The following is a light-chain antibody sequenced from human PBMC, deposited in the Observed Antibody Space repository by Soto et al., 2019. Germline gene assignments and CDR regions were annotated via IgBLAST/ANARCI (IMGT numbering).Light chain of an antibody. Sequence: QSALTQPRSVSGSPGQSVTISCTGTSSDVGGYNYVSWYQQHPGKAPKLMIYDVSKRPSGVPDRFSGSKSGNTASLTISGLQAEYEADYYCCSYAGSDTGVFGGGTKLTVL. CDR1: SSDVGGYNY. CDR2: DVS. CDR3: CSYAGSDTGV. J-gene: IGLJ2*01. V-gene: IGLV2-11*01.